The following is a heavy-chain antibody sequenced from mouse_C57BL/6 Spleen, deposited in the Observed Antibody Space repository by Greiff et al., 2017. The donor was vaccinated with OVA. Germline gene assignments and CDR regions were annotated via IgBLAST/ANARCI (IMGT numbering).Heavy chain of an antibody. CDR3: ARDYYGSSPFDY. CDR1: GFTFSSYA. J-gene: IGHJ2*01. D-gene: IGHD1-1*01. Sequence: EVKLVESGGGLVKPGGSLKLSCAASGFTFSSYAMYWVRQTPEKRLEWVATISAGGSYTYYPDNVKGRFTISRDNAKNNLYLQMSHLKSEDTAMYYCARDYYGSSPFDYWGQGTTLTVSS. CDR2: ISAGGSYT. V-gene: IGHV5-4*01.